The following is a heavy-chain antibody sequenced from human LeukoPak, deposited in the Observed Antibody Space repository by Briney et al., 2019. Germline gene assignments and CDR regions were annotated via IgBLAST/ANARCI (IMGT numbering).Heavy chain of an antibody. CDR3: ARGERSEQLVKYYFDF. D-gene: IGHD3-9*01. CDR2: INHSGST. CDR1: GGSFSGYY. J-gene: IGHJ4*02. Sequence: PSETLSLTCAVYGGSFSGYYWSWIRQPPGKGLEWIGEINHSGSTKYSPSLKSRVTVSVDTSKNQFSLRLSSVTAADTAVYYCARGERSEQLVKYYFDFWGQGTLVTVSS. V-gene: IGHV4-34*01.